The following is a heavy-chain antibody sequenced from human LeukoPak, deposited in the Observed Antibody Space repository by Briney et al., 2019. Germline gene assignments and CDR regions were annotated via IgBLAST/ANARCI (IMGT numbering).Heavy chain of an antibody. CDR1: GFTFSTYW. CDR3: ARDLGYGGYGGWFDP. D-gene: IGHD4-17*01. CDR2: INSDGSST. J-gene: IGHJ5*02. Sequence: PGGSLRLSCAASGFTFSTYWMHWVRQAPGKGLVWVSRINSDGSSTSYADSVKGRFTISRDNAKNTLYLQMNSLRAEDTAVYYCARDLGYGGYGGWFDPWGQGTLVTVSS. V-gene: IGHV3-74*01.